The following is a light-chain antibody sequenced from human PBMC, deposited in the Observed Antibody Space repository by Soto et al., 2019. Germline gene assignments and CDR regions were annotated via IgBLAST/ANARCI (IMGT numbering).Light chain of an antibody. CDR2: DAS. CDR1: QDITNY. J-gene: IGKJ5*01. CDR3: QQYASLPLT. Sequence: DIQMTQSPSSLSASEGDRVTITCQASQDITNYLSWYQQKPWQAPKLLIYDASDSEKGVPGRFSGSGSGTHFTLTIISLQTEDFGTYFCQQYASLPLTLGQGTRMETK. V-gene: IGKV1-33*01.